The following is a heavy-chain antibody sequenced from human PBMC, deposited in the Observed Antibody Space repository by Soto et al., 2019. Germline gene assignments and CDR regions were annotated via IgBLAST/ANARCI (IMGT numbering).Heavy chain of an antibody. V-gene: IGHV3-23*01. J-gene: IGHJ4*02. Sequence: PVGSLRLSCAASGFTFSSYAMSWVRQAPGKGLEWVSAVSSSGGSAYYADSVKGRFTISRDNSKNTLFLQMTSLRAEDTALYYCAKDHWGSYSGQGTLVTVSS. CDR1: GFTFSSYA. CDR2: VSSSGGSA. D-gene: IGHD3-16*01. CDR3: AKDHWGSY.